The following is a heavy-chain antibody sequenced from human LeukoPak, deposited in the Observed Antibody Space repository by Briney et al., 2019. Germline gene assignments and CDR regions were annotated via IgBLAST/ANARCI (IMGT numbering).Heavy chain of an antibody. CDR1: GGSISSGGYY. J-gene: IGHJ4*02. Sequence: SETLSLTCTVSGGSISSGGYYWSWIRQHPGKGLEWIGYIYYSGRTYYDPSLKSRVTISVDTSNNHFSLKLSSVTAADTAVYYCASGYYYDSSGYYRRTYYFDYWGQGTLVTVSS. V-gene: IGHV4-31*03. D-gene: IGHD3-22*01. CDR2: IYYSGRT. CDR3: ASGYYYDSSGYYRRTYYFDY.